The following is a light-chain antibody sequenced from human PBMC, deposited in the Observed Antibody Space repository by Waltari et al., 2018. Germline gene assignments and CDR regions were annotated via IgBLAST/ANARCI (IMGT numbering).Light chain of an antibody. CDR1: TSNIGAGHD. Sequence: QSVLTQPHSVSGTPGQRVTISCSGSTSNIGAGHDLHWYQHLPGTAPKLLIYGNNNRPSGVPDRFSGSKSGTSASLAITGLQADDEADYFCQSFDNMLSGGVVFGGGTKLAVL. CDR3: QSFDNMLSGGVV. CDR2: GNN. J-gene: IGLJ2*01. V-gene: IGLV1-40*01.